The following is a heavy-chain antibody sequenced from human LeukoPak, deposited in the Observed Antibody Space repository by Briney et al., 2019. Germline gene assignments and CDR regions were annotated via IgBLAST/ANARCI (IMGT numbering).Heavy chain of an antibody. CDR3: ATLYSSGWYYFDY. D-gene: IGHD6-19*01. V-gene: IGHV1-69*13. CDR2: IIPIFGTA. J-gene: IGHJ4*02. Sequence: GASVKVSCKASGGTFSSYAISWVRQAPGQGLEWMGGIIPIFGTANYAQKFQGRVTITADESTITSYMKLSRLRSEDTAVYYCATLYSSGWYYFDYWGQGTLVTVSS. CDR1: GGTFSSYA.